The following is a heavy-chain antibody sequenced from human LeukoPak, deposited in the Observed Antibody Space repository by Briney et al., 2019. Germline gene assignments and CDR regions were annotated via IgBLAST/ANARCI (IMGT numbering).Heavy chain of an antibody. V-gene: IGHV4-30-4*01. CDR2: ISYSGST. CDR1: GGSITSADFY. J-gene: IGHJ5*02. CDR3: ARDPVLWFGEFNWFDP. Sequence: PSETLSLTCTVSGGSITSADFYWTWIRQPPGKGLEWIGYISYSGSTYYNPSLKSRVTISVDKSKNQFSLKLSSVTAADTAVYYCARDPVLWFGEFNWFDPWGQGTLVTVSS. D-gene: IGHD3-10*01.